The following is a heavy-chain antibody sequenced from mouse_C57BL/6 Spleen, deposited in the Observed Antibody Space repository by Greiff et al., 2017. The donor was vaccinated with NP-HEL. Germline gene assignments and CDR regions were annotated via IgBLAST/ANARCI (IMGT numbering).Heavy chain of an antibody. CDR1: GFNIKDDY. D-gene: IGHD2-2*01. CDR2: IDPENGDT. J-gene: IGHJ4*01. V-gene: IGHV14-4*01. CDR3: TTIYYGYGGD. Sequence: VQLKQSGAELVRPGASVKLSCTASGFNIKDDYMHWVKQRPEQGLEWIGWIDPENGDTEYASKFQGKATITADTSSNTAYLQLSSLTSEDTAVYYCTTIYYGYGGDWGQGTSVTVSS.